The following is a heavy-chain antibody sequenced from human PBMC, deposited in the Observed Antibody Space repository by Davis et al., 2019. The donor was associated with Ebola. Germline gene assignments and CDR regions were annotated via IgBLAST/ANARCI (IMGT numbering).Heavy chain of an antibody. CDR1: GYTFTSYA. D-gene: IGHD3-3*01. Sequence: ASVKVSCKASGYTFTSYAMHWVRQAPGQRLEWMGWINAGNGNTKYSQKFQGRVTITRDTSASTAYMELSSLRSEDTAVYYCARNEPYDFWSGYYTADNYYYGMDVWGQGTTVTVSS. CDR3: ARNEPYDFWSGYYTADNYYYGMDV. V-gene: IGHV1-3*01. J-gene: IGHJ6*02. CDR2: INAGNGNT.